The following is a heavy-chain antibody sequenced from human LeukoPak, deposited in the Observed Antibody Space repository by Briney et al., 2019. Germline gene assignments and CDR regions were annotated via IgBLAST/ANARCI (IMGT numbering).Heavy chain of an antibody. CDR2: IKQDGSEK. J-gene: IGHJ4*02. V-gene: IGHV3-7*01. CDR1: GFTFSGYA. Sequence: PGGSLRLSCAASGFTFSGYAMHWVRQAPGKGLEWVANIKQDGSEKYYVDSVKGRFTISRDNAKNSLYLQMNSLRAEDTAVYYCARWGGSSRPNDYWGQGTLVTVSS. D-gene: IGHD6-13*01. CDR3: ARWGGSSRPNDY.